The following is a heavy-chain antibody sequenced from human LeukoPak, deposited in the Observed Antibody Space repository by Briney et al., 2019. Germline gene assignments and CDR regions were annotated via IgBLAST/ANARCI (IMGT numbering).Heavy chain of an antibody. V-gene: IGHV4-34*01. CDR2: INHSGST. Sequence: SETLSLTCAVYGGSFSGYYWSWIRQPPGKGLEWIGEINHSGSTNYNPSLKSRVTISVDTSKNQFSLKLSSVTAADTAVYYCARVGVVAANPHYYYYGMDVWGQGTTVTVSS. D-gene: IGHD2-15*01. J-gene: IGHJ6*02. CDR3: ARVGVVAANPHYYYYGMDV. CDR1: GGSFSGYY.